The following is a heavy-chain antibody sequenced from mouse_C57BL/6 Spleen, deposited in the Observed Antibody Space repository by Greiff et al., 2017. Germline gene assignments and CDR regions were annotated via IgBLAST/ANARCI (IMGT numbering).Heavy chain of an antibody. J-gene: IGHJ3*02. CDR2: ISPSDSET. CDR1: GYTFTSYW. V-gene: IGHV1-61*01. Sequence: QVQLQQPGAELVRPGSSVTLSCKASGYTFTSYWMDWVKQRPGQGLEWIGNISPSDSETHYNQKFKDKATLTVDKSSSPAYMQLSSLTAEDSAVYYCESGELRVGVGDWGKGALVTV. CDR3: ESGELRVGVGD. D-gene: IGHD2-4*01.